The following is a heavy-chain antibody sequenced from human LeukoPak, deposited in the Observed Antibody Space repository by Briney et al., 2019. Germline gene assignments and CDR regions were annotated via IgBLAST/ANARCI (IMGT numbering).Heavy chain of an antibody. CDR3: ARDTYRARGNWFDP. J-gene: IGHJ5*02. V-gene: IGHV3-33*01. Sequence: PGRSLRLSCAASGFTFSSYGMHWVRQAPGKGLEWVAVIWYDGSNKYYADSVKGRFTISRDNSKNTLDLQMNGLRAQDRAVYYGARDTYRARGNWFDPWGQGTLVTVSS. D-gene: IGHD4-11*01. CDR1: GFTFSSYG. CDR2: IWYDGSNK.